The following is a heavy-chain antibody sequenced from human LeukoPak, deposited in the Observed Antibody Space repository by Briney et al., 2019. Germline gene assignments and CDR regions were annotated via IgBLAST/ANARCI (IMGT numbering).Heavy chain of an antibody. CDR1: GGSFSGYY. CDR3: ARFSRYYYDSSGYFY. J-gene: IGHJ4*02. Sequence: SETLSLTCAVYGGSFSGYYWSWIRQPPGKGLEWIGEINHSGSTNYNPSLKSRVTISVDTSKNQFSLKLSSVTAADTAVYYCARFSRYYYDSSGYFYWGQGTLVTVSS. V-gene: IGHV4-34*01. CDR2: INHSGST. D-gene: IGHD3-22*01.